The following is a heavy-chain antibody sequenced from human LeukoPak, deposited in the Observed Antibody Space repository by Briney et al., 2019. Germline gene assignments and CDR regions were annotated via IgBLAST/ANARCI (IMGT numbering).Heavy chain of an antibody. D-gene: IGHD4-23*01. CDR2: IILILGIA. J-gene: IGHJ1*01. Sequence: WASVKVSCKASGGTFSSYTISWVRQAPGQGLEWMGRIILILGIANYAQKFQGRVTITADKSTSTAYMELSSLRSEDTAVYYCAREDYGGNSAEYFQHWGQGTLVTVSS. V-gene: IGHV1-69*04. CDR3: AREDYGGNSAEYFQH. CDR1: GGTFSSYT.